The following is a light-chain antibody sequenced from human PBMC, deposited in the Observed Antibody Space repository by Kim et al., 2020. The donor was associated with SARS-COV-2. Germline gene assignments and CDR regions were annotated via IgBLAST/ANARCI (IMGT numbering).Light chain of an antibody. Sequence: SAAVYDTVTITCRASQSISNSLAWYQQKPGKAPNLLIYKASTLQSGVPSRFSGSGSGTEFTLTISSLQPDDFATYYCQQYNSDSRTFGQGTKLEIK. J-gene: IGKJ2*01. CDR3: QQYNSDSRT. CDR2: KAS. CDR1: QSISNS. V-gene: IGKV1-5*03.